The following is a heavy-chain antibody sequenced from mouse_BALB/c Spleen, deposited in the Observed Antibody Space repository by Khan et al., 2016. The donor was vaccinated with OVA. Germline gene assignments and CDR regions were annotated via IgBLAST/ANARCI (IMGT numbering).Heavy chain of an antibody. CDR1: GYSITSGYG. J-gene: IGHJ2*01. V-gene: IGHV3-2*02. D-gene: IGHD1-2*01. Sequence: EVQLVESGPGLAKPSQSLSLTCTVTGYSITSGYGWNWIRQFPGNKLEWMGYISYSGSTNYNPSLKSRTSITRDTSKNQFFLQLNSVTTEDTATYYCARTARIKYWGQGTTLTVSS. CDR2: ISYSGST. CDR3: ARTARIKY.